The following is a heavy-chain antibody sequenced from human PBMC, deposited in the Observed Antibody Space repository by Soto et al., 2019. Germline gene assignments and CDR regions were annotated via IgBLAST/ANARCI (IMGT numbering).Heavy chain of an antibody. CDR2: IYWDNDK. CDR1: GFSLSTGGVG. Sequence: QITLKESGPTLVKPTQTLTLTCTFSGFSLSTGGVGVGWIRQPPGKALEGLALIYWDNDKRYSPSLKSRLTVTKDTSKNQVVLTMTNMDPVDTATYYCVHSRCGGDCLRSYSSHYYYGMDVWGQGTTVTVFS. J-gene: IGHJ6*02. V-gene: IGHV2-5*02. D-gene: IGHD2-21*02. CDR3: VHSRCGGDCLRSYSSHYYYGMDV.